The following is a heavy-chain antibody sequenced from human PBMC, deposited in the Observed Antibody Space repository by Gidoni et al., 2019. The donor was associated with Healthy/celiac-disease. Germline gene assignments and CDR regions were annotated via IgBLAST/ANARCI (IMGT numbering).Heavy chain of an antibody. J-gene: IGHJ3*02. D-gene: IGHD2-21*02. CDR1: GFTFSSYA. CDR2: ISGSGGSK. CDR3: AKTKRGDPDAFDI. Sequence: EVQLLESGGGLVQPGGSLRLSCAASGFTFSSYAMSWVRQAPGKGLEWVSAISGSGGSKYYADAVKGRFTISRDNSKNTLYLQMNSLRAEDTAVYYCAKTKRGDPDAFDIWGQGTMVTVSS. V-gene: IGHV3-23*01.